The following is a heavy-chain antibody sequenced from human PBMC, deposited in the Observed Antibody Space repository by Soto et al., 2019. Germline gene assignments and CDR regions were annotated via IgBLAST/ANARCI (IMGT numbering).Heavy chain of an antibody. Sequence: EVQLLESGGGLVQHGGSLRLSCAASGFTFSSYAMSWVRQAPGKGLEWVSTASNSGGNTFYADSVKGRFTISRDNSKNTLYLQMNSLRAEDTAVYYCAKDLGHSRGCSDYWVQLTLVTVAS. CDR2: ASNSGGNT. J-gene: IGHJ4*02. D-gene: IGHD6-19*01. V-gene: IGHV3-23*01. CDR1: GFTFSSYA. CDR3: AKDLGHSRGCSDY.